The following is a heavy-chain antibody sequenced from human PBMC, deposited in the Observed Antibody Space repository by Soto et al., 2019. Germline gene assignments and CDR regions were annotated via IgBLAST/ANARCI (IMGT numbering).Heavy chain of an antibody. CDR3: AREKQWLVGDAFDI. J-gene: IGHJ3*02. Sequence: ASVKVSCKASGYTFTSDGISWVRQAPGQGLEWMGWISAYNGNTNYAQKLQGRVTMTTDTSTSTAYMELRSLRSDDTAVYYCAREKQWLVGDAFDIWGQGTMVTVSS. D-gene: IGHD6-19*01. V-gene: IGHV1-18*01. CDR1: GYTFTSDG. CDR2: ISAYNGNT.